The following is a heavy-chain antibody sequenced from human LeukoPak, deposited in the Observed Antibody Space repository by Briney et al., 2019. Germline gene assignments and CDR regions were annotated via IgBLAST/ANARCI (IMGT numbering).Heavy chain of an antibody. CDR3: ARESPDYGDGYDWYFDL. CDR1: GYTFTGYY. Sequence: ASVKVSCKASGYTFTGYYMHWVRQAPGQGLEWMGWINAYNGNTNYAQKLQGRVTMTTDTSTSPAYMELRSLRSDDTAVYYCARESPDYGDGYDWYFDLWGRGTLVTVSS. J-gene: IGHJ2*01. CDR2: INAYNGNT. V-gene: IGHV1-18*04. D-gene: IGHD4-17*01.